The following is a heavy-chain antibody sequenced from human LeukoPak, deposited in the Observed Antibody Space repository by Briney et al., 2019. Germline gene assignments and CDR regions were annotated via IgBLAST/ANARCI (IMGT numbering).Heavy chain of an antibody. D-gene: IGHD4-17*01. CDR1: GFTFRDYY. V-gene: IGHV3-11*01. CDR3: ARPLVSHGDFAY. Sequence: GGSLRLSCAASGFTFRDYYRSWIGRPPGRGLEGVSYISGSGSSTDYADSVKGRFTISRDNVKNSLHLQMNSLRAEDTAVYYCARPLVSHGDFAYWGQGTLVTVSS. CDR2: ISGSGSST. J-gene: IGHJ4*02.